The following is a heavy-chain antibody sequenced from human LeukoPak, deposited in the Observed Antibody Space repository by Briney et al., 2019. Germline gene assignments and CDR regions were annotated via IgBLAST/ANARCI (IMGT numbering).Heavy chain of an antibody. CDR2: ISAYNGNT. D-gene: IGHD3-22*01. V-gene: IGHV1-18*01. CDR1: GYTFTSYG. CDR3: AREGYYDSSGYFDFDY. J-gene: IGHJ4*02. Sequence: GASVKVSCKASGYTFTSYGISWVRQAPGQGLEWMGWISAYNGNTNYAQKLQGRVTMTTDTSTSTAYMELRSLRSDDTAMYYCAREGYYDSSGYFDFDYWGQGTLVTVSS.